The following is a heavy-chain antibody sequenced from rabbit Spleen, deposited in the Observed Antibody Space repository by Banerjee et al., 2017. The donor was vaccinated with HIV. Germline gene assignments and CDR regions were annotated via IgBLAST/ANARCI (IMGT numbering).Heavy chain of an antibody. D-gene: IGHD4-2*01. CDR3: ARDSAGREDFNL. CDR2: IYVVDASGST. V-gene: IGHV1S40*01. CDR1: GFSFSGSLY. Sequence: QSLEESGGDLVKPGASLTLTCKASGFSFSGSLYICWVRQAPGKGLEWIACIYVVDASGSTFYASWAKGRFTISKTSSTTVTLQMTSLTAADTATYFCARDSAGREDFNLWGPGTLVTVS. J-gene: IGHJ4*01.